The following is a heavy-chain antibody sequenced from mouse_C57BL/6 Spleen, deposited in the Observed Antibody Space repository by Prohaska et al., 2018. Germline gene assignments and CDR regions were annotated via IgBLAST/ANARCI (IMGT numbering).Heavy chain of an antibody. D-gene: IGHD2-3*01. Sequence: ITWVKQRPGQGLEWIGDIYPGSGSTNYNEKFKSKATLTVDTSSSTAYMQLSSLTSEDSAVYYCARSRGWDYFDYWGQGTTLTVSS. CDR3: ARSRGWDYFDY. CDR2: IYPGSGST. V-gene: IGHV1-55*01. J-gene: IGHJ2*01.